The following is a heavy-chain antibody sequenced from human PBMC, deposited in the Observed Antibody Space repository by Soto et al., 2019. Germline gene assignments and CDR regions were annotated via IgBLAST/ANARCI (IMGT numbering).Heavy chain of an antibody. D-gene: IGHD3-10*01. J-gene: IGHJ4*02. V-gene: IGHV1-3*01. CDR3: ARDMGFGLSDY. CDR1: GYTFISYA. Sequence: ASVKVSCKASGYTFISYAMYWVRQAPGQRLEWMGWINAGNGNTKYSQKFQGRVTITRDTSASTAYMELSSLRSEDTDVYYCARDMGFGLSDYWGQGTLVTVSS. CDR2: INAGNGNT.